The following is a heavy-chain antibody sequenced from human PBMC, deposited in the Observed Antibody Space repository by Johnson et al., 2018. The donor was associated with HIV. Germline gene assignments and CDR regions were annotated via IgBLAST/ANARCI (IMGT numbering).Heavy chain of an antibody. CDR3: ARDHAFGDSWDRAFDI. CDR2: INSDGSST. Sequence: VQLVESGGGLIQPGGSLTLSCAASGITISRNWMHWVRQAPGKGPVWVSRINSDGSSTNYADSVKGRFSISRDNAENTLYLQMNSLRAEDTAVYYCARDHAFGDSWDRAFDIWGQGTMVTVSS. D-gene: IGHD3-10*01. J-gene: IGHJ3*02. V-gene: IGHV3-74*01. CDR1: GITISRNW.